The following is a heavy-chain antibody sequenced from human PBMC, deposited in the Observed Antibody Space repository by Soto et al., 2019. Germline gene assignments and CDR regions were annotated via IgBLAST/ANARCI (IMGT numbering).Heavy chain of an antibody. D-gene: IGHD1-1*01. CDR2: ISSSSSYI. V-gene: IGHV3-21*06. Sequence: AVSRTLWLAACGFSFCSSSVTWARQATGKGLEWVSSISSSSSYIYYTDSVKGRFTISRDNSKNTLFLQMNSPRPEDTAVYYCSKDKGGFNWSTSDFDYLRQGSLVT. J-gene: IGHJ4*02. CDR3: SKDKGGFNWSTSDFDY. CDR1: GFSFCSSS.